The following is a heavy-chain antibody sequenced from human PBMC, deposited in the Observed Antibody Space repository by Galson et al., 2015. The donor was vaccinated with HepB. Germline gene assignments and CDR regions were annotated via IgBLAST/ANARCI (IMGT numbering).Heavy chain of an antibody. Sequence: SLRLSCAASGFTFSTYGLHWVRQAPGKGLEWVSVMWYDGTNKYYADSVKGRFTISRDNSKSTLYLQMNSLRAEDTAVYYCATERRHNSGWFALDSWGQGTLVTVSS. D-gene: IGHD6-19*01. CDR1: GFTFSTYG. J-gene: IGHJ4*02. CDR3: ATERRHNSGWFALDS. V-gene: IGHV3-33*01. CDR2: MWYDGTNK.